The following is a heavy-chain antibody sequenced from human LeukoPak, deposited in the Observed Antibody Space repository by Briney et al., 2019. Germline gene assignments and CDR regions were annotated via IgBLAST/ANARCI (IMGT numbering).Heavy chain of an antibody. CDR2: ISSSSSYI. CDR1: GFNFRDYG. CDR3: ARAGTNGVCYDY. J-gene: IGHJ4*02. Sequence: GGSLRLSCEASGFNFRDYGMNWVRQAPGKGLEWVSSISSSSSYIYYADSVKGRFTISRDNAKNSLYLQMNSLRAEDTAVYYCARAGTNGVCYDYWGQGTLVTVSS. V-gene: IGHV3-21*01. D-gene: IGHD2-8*01.